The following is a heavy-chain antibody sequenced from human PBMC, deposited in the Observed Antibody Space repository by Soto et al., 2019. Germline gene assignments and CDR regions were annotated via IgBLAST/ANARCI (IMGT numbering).Heavy chain of an antibody. Sequence: GASVKVSCKASGGTFSSYAISWVRQAPGQGLEWMGGIIPIFGTANYAQKFQGRVTITADESTSTAYMELSSLRSEDTAVYYCARVTVVRGVIRYYGMDVWGQGTTVTVSS. J-gene: IGHJ6*02. CDR2: IIPIFGTA. CDR3: ARVTVVRGVIRYYGMDV. D-gene: IGHD3-10*01. CDR1: GGTFSSYA. V-gene: IGHV1-69*13.